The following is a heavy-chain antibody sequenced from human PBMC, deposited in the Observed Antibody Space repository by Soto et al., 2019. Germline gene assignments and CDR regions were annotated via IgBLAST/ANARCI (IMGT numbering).Heavy chain of an antibody. V-gene: IGHV4-59*12. CDR2: IYYSGST. Sequence: PSETLSLTCTVSGGSISSYYWSWIRQPPGKGLEWIGYIYYSGSTYYNPSLKSRVTISVDRSKNQFSLNLSSVTAADTAVYDCARVPDYWGQGTLVTVSS. CDR1: GGSISSYY. CDR3: ARVPDY. J-gene: IGHJ4*02.